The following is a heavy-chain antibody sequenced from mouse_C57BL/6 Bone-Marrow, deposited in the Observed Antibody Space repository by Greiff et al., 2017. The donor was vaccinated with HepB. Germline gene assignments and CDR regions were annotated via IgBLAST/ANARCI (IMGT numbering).Heavy chain of an antibody. CDR1: GYAFTNYL. D-gene: IGHD3-1*01. J-gene: IGHJ1*03. V-gene: IGHV1-54*01. CDR2: INPGSGGT. CDR3: ARGGLLSV. Sequence: QVQLQQSGAELVRPGTSVKVSCKASGYAFTNYLIEWVKQRPGQGLEWIGVINPGSGGTNYNEKFKGKATLTADKSSSTAYMQLSSLTSEDSAVYFCARGGLLSVWGTGTTVTVSS.